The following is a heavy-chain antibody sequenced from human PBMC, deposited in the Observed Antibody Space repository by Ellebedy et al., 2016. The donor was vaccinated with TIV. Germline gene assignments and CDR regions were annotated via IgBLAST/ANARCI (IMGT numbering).Heavy chain of an antibody. V-gene: IGHV1-18*04. CDR3: ARGRYDFWSGNRSSFYLDY. D-gene: IGHD3-3*01. Sequence: AASVKVSCKASGYTFTSYGISWVRQAPGQGLEWMGWISAYNGNTNYAQKLQGRVTMTTDTSTSTAYMELRSLRSDDTAVYYCARGRYDFWSGNRSSFYLDYWGQGTLVTVSS. J-gene: IGHJ4*02. CDR2: ISAYNGNT. CDR1: GYTFTSYG.